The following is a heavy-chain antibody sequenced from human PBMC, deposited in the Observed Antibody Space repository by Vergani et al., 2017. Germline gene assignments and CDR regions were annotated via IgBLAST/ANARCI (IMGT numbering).Heavy chain of an antibody. CDR2: IIPILGIA. V-gene: IGHV1-69*08. CDR1: GGTFSSYT. J-gene: IGHJ6*02. CDR3: ARDPRSGDYYYVMDV. Sequence: QVQLVQSGAEVKKPGSSVKVSCKASGGTFSSYTISWVRHAPGQGLEWMGRIIPILGIANYAQKFQGRVTITADKSTSTAYMELSSLRSEDTAVYYCARDPRSGDYYYVMDVWGQXP. D-gene: IGHD3-10*01.